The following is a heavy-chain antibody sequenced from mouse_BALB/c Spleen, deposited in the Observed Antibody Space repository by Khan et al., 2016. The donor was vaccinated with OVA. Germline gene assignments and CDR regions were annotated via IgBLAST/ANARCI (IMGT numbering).Heavy chain of an antibody. D-gene: IGHD1-1*01. J-gene: IGHJ4*01. V-gene: IGHV3-2*02. CDR2: ISYSGST. Sequence: EVQLQESGPGLAKPSQSLSLTCTVTGYSITSGYAWNWIRQFPGNKLELMGYISYSGSTNYNPSLRSRISITRDTSKNQFFLQLNSVTTEDTATYYCARKNYYGYAMDYWGQGTSVTVAS. CDR3: ARKNYYGYAMDY. CDR1: GYSITSGYA.